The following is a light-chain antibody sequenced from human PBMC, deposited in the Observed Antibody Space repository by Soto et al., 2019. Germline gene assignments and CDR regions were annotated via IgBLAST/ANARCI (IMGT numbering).Light chain of an antibody. CDR1: SSDVGAYNY. CDR3: SSYTNSKSYV. J-gene: IGLJ1*01. CDR2: DVS. V-gene: IGLV2-14*03. Sequence: QSALTQPASVSGSPGQSITISCTGTSSDVGAYNYVSWYQQHPGKVPKLMIYDVSNRPSGVSNRFSGSKSGNTASLTLSGLRAEDEADYYCSSYTNSKSYVFGTGTKVTVL.